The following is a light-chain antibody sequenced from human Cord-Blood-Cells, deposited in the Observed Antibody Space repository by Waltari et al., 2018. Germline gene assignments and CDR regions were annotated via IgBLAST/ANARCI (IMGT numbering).Light chain of an antibody. V-gene: IGLV2-11*01. Sequence: QSALTQPRSVSGSPGQSVTISCTGTSSDVGGYNYVSWYQQHPGKAPKLMNYDVSKRPAGAPDRFSGSKSGNTASLTISGLQAEDEADYYCCSYAGSYTWVFGGGTKLTVL. CDR1: SSDVGGYNY. CDR3: CSYAGSYTWV. J-gene: IGLJ3*02. CDR2: DVS.